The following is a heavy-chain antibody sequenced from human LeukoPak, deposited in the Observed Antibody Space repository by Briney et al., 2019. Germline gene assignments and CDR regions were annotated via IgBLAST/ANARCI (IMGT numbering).Heavy chain of an antibody. V-gene: IGHV4-34*01. J-gene: IGHJ4*02. CDR1: GGSFSGYY. CDR3: ARGVVGRFDY. CDR2: INHSGST. D-gene: IGHD3-22*01. Sequence: SETLSLTCAVYGGSFSGYYWSWIRQPPGKGLEWIGEINHSGSTNYNPSLKSRVTISVDTSKNQFSLKLSSVTAADTAVYYCARGVVGRFDYWGQGTLVTVSS.